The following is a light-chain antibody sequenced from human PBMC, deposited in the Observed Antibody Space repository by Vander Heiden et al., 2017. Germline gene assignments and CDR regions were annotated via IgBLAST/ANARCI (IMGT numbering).Light chain of an antibody. CDR2: LNSDGGH. V-gene: IGLV4-69*01. CDR3: QTWGTGMRV. Sequence: QLVLTQSPSAFASLGASVKLTCTLSSGHSSYAIAWHKQQAEKGPRYLMKLNSDGGHSKGDGIPDRFSGSSSGAARYLPISSIQSENEAYDYCQTWGTGMRVFGGGTKLPVL. J-gene: IGLJ3*02. CDR1: SGHSSYA.